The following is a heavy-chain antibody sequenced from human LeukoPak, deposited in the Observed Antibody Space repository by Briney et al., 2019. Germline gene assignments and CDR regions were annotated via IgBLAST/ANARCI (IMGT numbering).Heavy chain of an antibody. CDR1: GGSISSGNYY. J-gene: IGHJ4*02. V-gene: IGHV4-39*01. Sequence: SETLSLTCTVSGGSISSGNYYWGWIRQPPGKGLEWIGSIYYSGSTYYNPSLKSRVTISVDTSKNQFSLKLSSVTAADTAVYYCARHSDALTGYYSLDHWGQGTLVTVSS. CDR2: IYYSGST. CDR3: ARHSDALTGYYSLDH. D-gene: IGHD3-9*01.